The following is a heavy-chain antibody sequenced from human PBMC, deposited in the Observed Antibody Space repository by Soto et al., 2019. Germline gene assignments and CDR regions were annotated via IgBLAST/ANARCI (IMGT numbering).Heavy chain of an antibody. CDR2: ISYDGSNK. Sequence: GGSLRLCCVASGFSFSIYGMYWVRQAPGKGLEWVAAISYDGSNKYYVDSVRGRFTISRDNSKNTVYLQMNSLRAEDTAVYYCAKPYSGSPPKNFDYWGQGTLVTVSS. CDR1: GFSFSIYG. CDR3: AKPYSGSPPKNFDY. V-gene: IGHV3-30*18. J-gene: IGHJ4*01. D-gene: IGHD1-26*01.